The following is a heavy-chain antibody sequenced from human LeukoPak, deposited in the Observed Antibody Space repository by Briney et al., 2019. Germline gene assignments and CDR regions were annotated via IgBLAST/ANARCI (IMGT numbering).Heavy chain of an antibody. D-gene: IGHD3-22*01. Sequence: GGSLRLSCAASGFTFSSYGMHWVRQAPGKGLEWVAFIRYDGSNKYYADSVKGRFTISRDNSKNTLYLQMNSLRTEDTAVYYCAKGGAYYDSYLIDYWGQGTLVTASS. J-gene: IGHJ4*02. CDR1: GFTFSSYG. CDR2: IRYDGSNK. V-gene: IGHV3-30*02. CDR3: AKGGAYYDSYLIDY.